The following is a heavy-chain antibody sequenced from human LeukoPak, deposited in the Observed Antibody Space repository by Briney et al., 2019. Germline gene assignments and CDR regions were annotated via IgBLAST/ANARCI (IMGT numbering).Heavy chain of an antibody. CDR3: ARDYGGILVAETFDY. D-gene: IGHD5-12*01. V-gene: IGHV1-2*02. Sequence: ASVKVSCKASGYTFTGYYIRWVRQAPGQGLEWMGWINPNSGGTNYAQNFQDRVTMTRDTSISTAYMGPSRLRSDDTAVYYCARDYGGILVAETFDYWGQGTLVTVSS. CDR2: INPNSGGT. CDR1: GYTFTGYY. J-gene: IGHJ4*02.